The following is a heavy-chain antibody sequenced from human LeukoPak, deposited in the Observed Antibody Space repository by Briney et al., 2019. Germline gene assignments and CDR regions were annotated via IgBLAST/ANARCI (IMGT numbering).Heavy chain of an antibody. J-gene: IGHJ4*02. CDR3: AKDPRSYIVTTMLFQY. Sequence: PGGSLRLSCAASGFTFSSYAMSWVRQAPGKGLEWVSTISTSGGSTYYADSVKGRFTISRDNSKNTLYLQINSLRAEDTAVYYCAKDPRSYIVTTMLFQYWGQGTLVTVSS. CDR2: ISTSGGST. V-gene: IGHV3-23*01. CDR1: GFTFSSYA. D-gene: IGHD5-12*01.